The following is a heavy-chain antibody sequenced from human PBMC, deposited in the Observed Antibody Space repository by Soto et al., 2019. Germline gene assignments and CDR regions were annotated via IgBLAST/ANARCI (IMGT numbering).Heavy chain of an antibody. Sequence: PSETLSLTCAVYGGSFSGYYWSWIRQPPGKGLEWIGEINHSGSTNYNPSLKSRVTISVDTSKNQFSLKLSSVTAADTAVYYCAKPGYSSGWYVQYWGQGTPVTVSS. CDR1: GGSFSGYY. D-gene: IGHD6-19*01. CDR3: AKPGYSSGWYVQY. V-gene: IGHV4-34*01. J-gene: IGHJ1*01. CDR2: INHSGST.